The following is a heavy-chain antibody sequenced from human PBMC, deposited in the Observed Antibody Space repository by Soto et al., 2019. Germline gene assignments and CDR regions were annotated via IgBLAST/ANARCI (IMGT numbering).Heavy chain of an antibody. CDR1: GGSISSGGYY. J-gene: IGHJ4*02. CDR3: ARLGGSYAVPHFDY. Sequence: SETLSLTCTVSGGSISSGGYYWNWIRQHPGKGLEWIGYIYYSGSTYYNPSLKSRVTLSVDTSKNQFSLKLSSVTAADTAVYYCARLGGSYAVPHFDYWGQGTLVTVSS. V-gene: IGHV4-31*03. D-gene: IGHD1-26*01. CDR2: IYYSGST.